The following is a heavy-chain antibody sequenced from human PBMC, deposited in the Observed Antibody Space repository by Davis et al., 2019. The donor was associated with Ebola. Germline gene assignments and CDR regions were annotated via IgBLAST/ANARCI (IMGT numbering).Heavy chain of an antibody. Sequence: PGGSLRLSCAASGFTFSSYGMHWVRQAPGKGLEWVAVIWYDGSNKYYADSVKGRFTISRDNAKNSLYLQMNSLRAEDTAVYYCARDHSSSWYSPLDYWGQGTLVTVSS. J-gene: IGHJ4*02. V-gene: IGHV3-33*01. CDR3: ARDHSSSWYSPLDY. CDR2: IWYDGSNK. D-gene: IGHD6-13*01. CDR1: GFTFSSYG.